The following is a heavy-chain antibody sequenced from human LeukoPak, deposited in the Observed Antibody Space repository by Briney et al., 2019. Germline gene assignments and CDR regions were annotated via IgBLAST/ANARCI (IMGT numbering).Heavy chain of an antibody. CDR3: AGGGWFDY. CDR1: GFTFGFTFSSFS. Sequence: GGSLRLSCAASGFTFGFTFSSFSMSWVRQAPGKGLEWVASINQDGSEKYYVDSVQGRFTISRDNAKNSLYLQMNSLRAEDTAVYYCAGGGWFDYWGQGTLVTVSS. V-gene: IGHV3-7*04. D-gene: IGHD3-10*01. CDR2: INQDGSEK. J-gene: IGHJ4*02.